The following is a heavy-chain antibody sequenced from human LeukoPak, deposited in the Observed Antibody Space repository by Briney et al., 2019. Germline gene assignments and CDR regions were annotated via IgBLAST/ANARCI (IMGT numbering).Heavy chain of an antibody. CDR1: GGSISSYY. CDR3: ARGGYSSSWKYYFDY. V-gene: IGHV4-59*01. Sequence: SETLSLTCTVSGGSISSYYWSWIRQPPGKGLEWIGYIYYSGSTNYNPSLKSRVTISVDTSKNQFSLKLSSETAADTAVYYCARGGYSSSWKYYFDYWGQGTLVTVSS. D-gene: IGHD6-13*01. CDR2: IYYSGST. J-gene: IGHJ4*02.